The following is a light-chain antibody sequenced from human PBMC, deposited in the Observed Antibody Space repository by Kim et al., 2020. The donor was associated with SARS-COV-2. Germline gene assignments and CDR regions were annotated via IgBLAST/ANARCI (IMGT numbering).Light chain of an antibody. Sequence: DIQMTQSPSTLSASVGDRVTITCRASQSINNWLAWYQQKPGKAPKLLIYMASTLESGVPSRFSGSGSGREFTLTISSLQPDDFATYYCQQDNSYPLTFGGGTKVDIK. CDR2: MAS. CDR1: QSINNW. CDR3: QQDNSYPLT. V-gene: IGKV1-5*03. J-gene: IGKJ4*01.